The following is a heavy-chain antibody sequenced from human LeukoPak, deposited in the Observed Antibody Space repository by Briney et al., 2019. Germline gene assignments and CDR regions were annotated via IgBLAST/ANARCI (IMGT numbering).Heavy chain of an antibody. CDR1: GGSISSSSYY. D-gene: IGHD3-22*01. Sequence: SETLSLTCTVSGGSISSSSYYWGWIRQPPGKGLEWIGSIYYSGSTYYNPSHKSRVTISVDTSKNQFSLSLSSVTAADTAVYYCARSYYDSRGRFDPWGQGTLVTVSS. J-gene: IGHJ5*02. CDR3: ARSYYDSRGRFDP. CDR2: IYYSGST. V-gene: IGHV4-39*07.